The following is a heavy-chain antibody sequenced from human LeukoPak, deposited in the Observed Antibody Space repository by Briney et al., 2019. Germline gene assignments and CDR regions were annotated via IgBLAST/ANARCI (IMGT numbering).Heavy chain of an antibody. V-gene: IGHV4-59*01. CDR1: GGSISSYY. CDR3: ASGAYSYYYMDV. CDR2: VYDIGST. Sequence: SETLSLTCTVSGGSISSYYWSWIRQPPGKGLEWIGYVYDIGSTKYNPSLKSRVTISVDASKNQFSLRLSSVTAADTAVYYCASGAYSYYYMDVWGKGTTVTISS. J-gene: IGHJ6*03. D-gene: IGHD1-26*01.